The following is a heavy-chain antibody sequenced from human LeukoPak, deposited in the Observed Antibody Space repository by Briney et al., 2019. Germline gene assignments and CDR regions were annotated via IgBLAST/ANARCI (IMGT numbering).Heavy chain of an antibody. CDR1: GGSISVYY. D-gene: IGHD5-24*01. J-gene: IGHJ4*02. CDR3: ARGGRRDGYNYNS. V-gene: IGHV4-59*01. CDR2: IYYSGST. Sequence: PSETLSLTCTVSGGSISVYYWSWIRQPPGKGLEWIGYIYYSGSTNYNPSLKSRVTISVDTSKNQFSLELNSVTAADTAVYYCARGGRRDGYNYNSWGQGTLVTVSS.